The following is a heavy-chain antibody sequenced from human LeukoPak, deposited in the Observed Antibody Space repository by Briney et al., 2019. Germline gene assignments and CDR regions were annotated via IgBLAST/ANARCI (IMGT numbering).Heavy chain of an antibody. CDR2: ISAYNGNT. V-gene: IGHV1-18*01. D-gene: IGHD3-22*01. CDR3: ARDLFGPLYQSQYYYDSSGYSDPTFDY. Sequence: GASVKVSCKASGYTFTSYGISWVRQAPGQGLEWMGWISAYNGNTNYAQKLQGRVTMTTDTSTSTAYMELRSLRSDDTAVYYCARDLFGPLYQSQYYYDSSGYSDPTFDYWGQGTLVTVSS. CDR1: GYTFTSYG. J-gene: IGHJ4*02.